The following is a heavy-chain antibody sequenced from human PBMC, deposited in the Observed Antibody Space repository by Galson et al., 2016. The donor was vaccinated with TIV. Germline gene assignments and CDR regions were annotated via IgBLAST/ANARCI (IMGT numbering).Heavy chain of an antibody. D-gene: IGHD2-15*01. CDR1: SDSIINYY. Sequence: ETLSLTCTVSSDSIINYYLSWIRQHPGKGLEWIGYIYHSGSTHYNPSLKRRVAMSVDTSKNQFSLTLTSVTAADTAVYYCARDQGSGAYFDYWGQGTLVTVSS. J-gene: IGHJ4*02. CDR2: IYHSGST. V-gene: IGHV4-59*06. CDR3: ARDQGSGAYFDY.